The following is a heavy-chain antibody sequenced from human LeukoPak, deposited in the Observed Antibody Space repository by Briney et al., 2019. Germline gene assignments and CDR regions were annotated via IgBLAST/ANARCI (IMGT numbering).Heavy chain of an antibody. V-gene: IGHV3-49*04. Sequence: GGSLRLSCTASGFTFGAYAMNWVRQAPGKGLEWVGFIRSKAYGGTTEYAASVKGRFTISRDDSKSIAYLQMNSLKTEDTAVYYCTRLLRWGQGTLVTVSS. J-gene: IGHJ4*02. CDR2: IRSKAYGGTT. CDR3: TRLLR. D-gene: IGHD2-15*01. CDR1: GFTFGAYA.